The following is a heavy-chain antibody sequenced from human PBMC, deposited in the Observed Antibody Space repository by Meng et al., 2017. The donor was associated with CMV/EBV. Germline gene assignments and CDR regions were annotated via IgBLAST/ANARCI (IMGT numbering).Heavy chain of an antibody. D-gene: IGHD6-19*01. Sequence: EAQLVESGGGLVQPGGSRRLSCAASGFTFSSYWMHWVRQAPGKGRVWVSRINSDGSSTSYADSVKGRFTISRDNAKNTLYLQMNSLRAEDTAVYYCARLYSSGWYGPYWGQGTLVTVAS. CDR3: ARLYSSGWYGPY. CDR2: INSDGSST. J-gene: IGHJ4*02. V-gene: IGHV3-74*01. CDR1: GFTFSSYW.